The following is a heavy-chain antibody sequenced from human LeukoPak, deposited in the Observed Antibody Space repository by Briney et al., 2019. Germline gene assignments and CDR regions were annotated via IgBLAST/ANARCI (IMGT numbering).Heavy chain of an antibody. CDR3: ARSTVTTLGDY. CDR1: GFTFSGYA. CDR2: INGDGSSI. D-gene: IGHD4-17*01. Sequence: GGSLRLSCAASGFTFSGYAMTWVRQAPGNGLVWVSLINGDGSSITYADSVKGRFTISRDNAKNTLYLQMSSLRAEDTAVYYCARSTVTTLGDYWGQGTLVTVSS. J-gene: IGHJ4*02. V-gene: IGHV3-74*01.